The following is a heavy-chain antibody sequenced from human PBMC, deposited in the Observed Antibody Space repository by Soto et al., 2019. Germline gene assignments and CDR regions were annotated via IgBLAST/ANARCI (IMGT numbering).Heavy chain of an antibody. CDR3: AKDWEIRLYKRNFDY. CDR1: GFTFSSYA. J-gene: IGHJ4*02. V-gene: IGHV3-23*01. CDR2: ISGSGGST. D-gene: IGHD3-16*01. Sequence: GGSLRLSCAASGFTFSSYAMSWVRQAPGKGLEWVSAISGSGGSTYYADSVKGRFTISRDNSKNTLYLQMNSLRAEDTAVYYCAKDWEIRLYKRNFDYWGQGTLVTVSS.